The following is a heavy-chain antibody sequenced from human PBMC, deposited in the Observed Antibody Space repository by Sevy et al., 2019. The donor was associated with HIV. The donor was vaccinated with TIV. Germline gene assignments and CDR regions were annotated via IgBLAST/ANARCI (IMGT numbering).Heavy chain of an antibody. V-gene: IGHV3-7*01. CDR1: GFTFSSYW. Sequence: GGSLRLSCAASGFTFSSYWMSWVRQAPGKGLEWVANIKQDGSEKYYVDSVKGRFTISRDNAKNSLYLQMNSLRAEDTAVDYCARVITGSYYYYGMDVWGQGTTVTVSS. CDR2: IKQDGSEK. J-gene: IGHJ6*02. D-gene: IGHD2-15*01. CDR3: ARVITGSYYYYGMDV.